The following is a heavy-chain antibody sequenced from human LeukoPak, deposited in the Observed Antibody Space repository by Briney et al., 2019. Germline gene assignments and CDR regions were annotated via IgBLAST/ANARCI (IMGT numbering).Heavy chain of an antibody. CDR3: ARRRDSSGYPDAFDI. CDR1: GYSFTSYW. D-gene: IGHD3-22*01. Sequence: GESLKISCKGSGYSFTSYWIGWVRQMPGKGLEWMGIIYPGDSDTRYSPSFLGQVTISADKSISTAYLQWSSLKASDTAMYYCARRRDSSGYPDAFDIWGQGTMVTVSS. J-gene: IGHJ3*02. CDR2: IYPGDSDT. V-gene: IGHV5-51*01.